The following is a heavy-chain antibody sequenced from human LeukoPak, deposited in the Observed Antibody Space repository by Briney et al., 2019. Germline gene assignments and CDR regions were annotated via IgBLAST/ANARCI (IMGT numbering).Heavy chain of an antibody. CDR2: ISYDGSNK. V-gene: IGHV3-30*18. Sequence: GGSLRLSCAASGFTFSSYSMNWVRQAPGKGLEWVAVISYDGSNKYYADSVKGRFTISRNNSKNTLYLQMNSLRGEDTAVYYCAKEAVLRYFDWLLQPYYFDYWGQGTLVTVSS. D-gene: IGHD3-9*01. J-gene: IGHJ4*02. CDR1: GFTFSSYS. CDR3: AKEAVLRYFDWLLQPYYFDY.